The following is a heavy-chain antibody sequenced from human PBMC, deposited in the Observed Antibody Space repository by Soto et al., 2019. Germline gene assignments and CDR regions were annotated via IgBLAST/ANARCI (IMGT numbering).Heavy chain of an antibody. CDR1: GAFSSTYY. D-gene: IGHD2-8*01. J-gene: IGHJ5*02. CDR3: ARSFCRDAVRCNWFDP. V-gene: IGHV4-59*01. CDR2: MNNIGRT. Sequence: QVQLQESGPGLVKPSETLSLTCTVSGAFSSTYYWSWIRQPPGKGLEWIGYMNNIGRTNYNPSLKSRVTISLDTSKNQFSLKLSSVIAADSAVYYCARSFCRDAVRCNWFDPWGLGTLVTASS.